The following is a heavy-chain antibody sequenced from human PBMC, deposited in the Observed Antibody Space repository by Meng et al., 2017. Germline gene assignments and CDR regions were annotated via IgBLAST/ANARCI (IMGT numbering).Heavy chain of an antibody. Sequence: QVQLVQSGAEVKKPGASVKVSCKASGYTFTSYAINWLRQAPGQGLQWMGWIDTKTGNPTYVPGFTGRLVFSLDTSVSTAYLQISGLKADDTAVYYCTRDGYSDCSRTSCFDSWGQGTLVTVSS. CDR2: IDTKTGNP. V-gene: IGHV7-4-1*02. CDR3: TRDGYSDCSRTSCFDS. CDR1: GYTFTSYA. J-gene: IGHJ4*02. D-gene: IGHD2-2*01.